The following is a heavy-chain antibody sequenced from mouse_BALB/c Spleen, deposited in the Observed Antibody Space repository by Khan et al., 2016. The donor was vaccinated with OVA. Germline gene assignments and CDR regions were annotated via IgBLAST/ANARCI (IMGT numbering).Heavy chain of an antibody. CDR2: INTYTGAP. CDR1: GYTFTISG. CDR3: ARVGYNGTMDY. V-gene: IGHV9-3-1*01. Sequence: QIQLVQSGPELRKPGETVKISCKASGYTFTISGMNWVRQAPGKGLKWMGWINTYTGAPTSAVDFKGRFAFSLETSASTAYLQINNLKNEDTATYFCARVGYNGTMDYWGKGTSGNVSS. J-gene: IGHJ4*01. D-gene: IGHD2-14*01.